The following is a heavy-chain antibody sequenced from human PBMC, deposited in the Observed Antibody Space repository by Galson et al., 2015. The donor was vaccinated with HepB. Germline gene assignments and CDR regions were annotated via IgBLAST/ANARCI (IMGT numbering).Heavy chain of an antibody. D-gene: IGHD3-22*01. V-gene: IGHV1-69*13. CDR3: ARGRSGYYDSLKY. Sequence: SVKVSCKASGGTFSSYAISWVRQAPGQGLEWMGGIIPIFGTANYAQKFQGRVTITADESTSTAYMELSSLRSEDTAVYYCARGRSGYYDSLKYWGQGTLVTVSS. J-gene: IGHJ4*02. CDR2: IIPIFGTA. CDR1: GGTFSSYA.